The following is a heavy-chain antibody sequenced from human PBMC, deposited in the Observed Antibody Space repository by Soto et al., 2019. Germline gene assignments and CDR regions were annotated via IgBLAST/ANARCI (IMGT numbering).Heavy chain of an antibody. D-gene: IGHD6-13*01. Sequence: QVQLVQSGAEVKKPGSSVKISCKTSGGNFSRNGISWVRQAPGQGLEWMGGIIPIFGTTNYAHKFRGRVTVTADESTGTVYMGMNSLRSEDTAVYYCARASDSTWYNWFDPWGQGTLVAV. CDR1: GGNFSRNG. CDR2: IIPIFGTT. V-gene: IGHV1-69*01. J-gene: IGHJ5*02. CDR3: ARASDSTWYNWFDP.